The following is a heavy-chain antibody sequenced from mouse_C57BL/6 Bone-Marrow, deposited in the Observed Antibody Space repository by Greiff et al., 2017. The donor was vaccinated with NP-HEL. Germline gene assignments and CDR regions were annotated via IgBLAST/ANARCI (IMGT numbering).Heavy chain of an antibody. J-gene: IGHJ3*01. Sequence: EVQLQQSGAELVRPGASVKLSCTASGFNIKDDYMHWVKQRPEQGLEWIGWIDPENGDTEYASEFQGTATITADTSSNTAYLQLSSLTSEDTAVYYCTTYSNLEAYWGQGTLVTVSA. D-gene: IGHD2-5*01. CDR1: GFNIKDDY. V-gene: IGHV14-4*01. CDR3: TTYSNLEAY. CDR2: IDPENGDT.